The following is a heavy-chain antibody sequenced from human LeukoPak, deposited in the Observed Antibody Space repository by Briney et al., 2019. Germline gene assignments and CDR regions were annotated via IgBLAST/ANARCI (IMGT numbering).Heavy chain of an antibody. V-gene: IGHV3-30*02. D-gene: IGHD4-11*01. CDR3: AKDHKYSNYAFDI. Sequence: PGGSLRLSCAASGFTFSSYGMHWVRQAPGKGLEWVAFIRYDGSNKYYADSVKGRFTISRDNSKNTLYPQMNSLRAEDTAVYYCAKDHKYSNYAFDIWGQGPMVTVSS. CDR2: IRYDGSNK. CDR1: GFTFSSYG. J-gene: IGHJ3*02.